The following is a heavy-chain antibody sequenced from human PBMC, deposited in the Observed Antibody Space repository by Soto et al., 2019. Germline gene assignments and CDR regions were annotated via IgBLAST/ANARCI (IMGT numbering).Heavy chain of an antibody. Sequence: QVQLVQSGAEVKKPGSSVKVSCKASGGTFSSYTISWVRQAPGQGLEWMGRIIPILGIANYAQKFQGRVTITADKSPSTAYMELSSLRSEDTAVYYCARDPLSSGGLSWGQGPLVTVSS. J-gene: IGHJ5*02. D-gene: IGHD2-15*01. CDR1: GGTFSSYT. CDR3: ARDPLSSGGLS. V-gene: IGHV1-69*08. CDR2: IIPILGIA.